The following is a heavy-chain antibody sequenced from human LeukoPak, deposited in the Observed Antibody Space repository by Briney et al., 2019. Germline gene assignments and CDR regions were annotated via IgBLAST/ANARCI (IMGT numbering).Heavy chain of an antibody. Sequence: GGSLRLSCAASGFTLSSYAMSWVRQAPGKGLEWVSAISGSGGSTYYADSVKGRFTISRDNSKNTLYLQMNSLRAEDTAVYYCAKDRLIFGVVIPFDYWGQGTLVTVSS. V-gene: IGHV3-23*01. CDR1: GFTLSSYA. J-gene: IGHJ4*02. CDR2: ISGSGGST. D-gene: IGHD3-3*01. CDR3: AKDRLIFGVVIPFDY.